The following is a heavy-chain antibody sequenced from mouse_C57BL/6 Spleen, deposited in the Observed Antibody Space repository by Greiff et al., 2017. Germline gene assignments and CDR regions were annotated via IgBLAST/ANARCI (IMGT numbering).Heavy chain of an antibody. D-gene: IGHD4-1*01. CDR1: GFTFSSYA. Sequence: EVNVVESGGGLVKPGGSLKLSCAASGFTFSSYAMSWVRQTPEKRLEWVATISDGGSYTYYPDNVKGRFTISRDNAKNNLYLQMSHLKSEDTAMYYCTGTYWYFDVWGTGTTVTVSS. J-gene: IGHJ1*03. V-gene: IGHV5-4*03. CDR2: ISDGGSYT. CDR3: TGTYWYFDV.